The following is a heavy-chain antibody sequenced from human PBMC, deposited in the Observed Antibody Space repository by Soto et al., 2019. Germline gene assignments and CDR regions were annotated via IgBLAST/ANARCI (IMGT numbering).Heavy chain of an antibody. Sequence: PGGSLRLSCAASGFTFSDYYMSWIRQAPGKGLEWVSYISSSSSYTNYADSVKSRFTISRDNAKNSLYLQMNSLRAEDTAVYYCARDSPGYYDSSGYYVDYWGQGTLVTVSS. CDR1: GFTFSDYY. J-gene: IGHJ4*02. D-gene: IGHD3-22*01. CDR2: ISSSSSYT. V-gene: IGHV3-11*06. CDR3: ARDSPGYYDSSGYYVDY.